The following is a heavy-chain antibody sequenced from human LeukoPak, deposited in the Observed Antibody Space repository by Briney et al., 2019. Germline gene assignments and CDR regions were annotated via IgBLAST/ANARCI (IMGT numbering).Heavy chain of an antibody. Sequence: GGSLRLSCAASGFTFSLYEIIGVRQAPGKGVEWLSYFSSSGSTIYNADSVKGRFTISRDNANNSLYLQMNSLRAEDTPVYYCARVWLRSIGVHPWGQGTLVTVSS. CDR2: FSSSGSTI. V-gene: IGHV3-48*03. CDR1: GFTFSLYE. CDR3: ARVWLRSIGVHP. D-gene: IGHD3-10*01. J-gene: IGHJ5*02.